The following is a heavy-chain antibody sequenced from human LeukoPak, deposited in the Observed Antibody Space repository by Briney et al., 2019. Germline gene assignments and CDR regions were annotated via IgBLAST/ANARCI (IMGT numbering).Heavy chain of an antibody. J-gene: IGHJ4*02. CDR1: GYSFTGYL. Sequence: ASVKVSCKTSGYSFTGYLVHWVRQAPGQGLEWMGWSNPNSGDTNSAQKFQGRVTMTTDMSISTAYMELSGLRSDDTAVYYCARDHFYLSVETALDYWGQGTLVTVSS. V-gene: IGHV1-2*02. CDR3: ARDHFYLSVETALDY. D-gene: IGHD3-3*02. CDR2: SNPNSGDT.